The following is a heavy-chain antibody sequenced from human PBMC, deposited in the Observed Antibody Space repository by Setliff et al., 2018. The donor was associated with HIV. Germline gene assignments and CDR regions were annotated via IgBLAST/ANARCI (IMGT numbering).Heavy chain of an antibody. CDR2: IYYSGCT. CDR3: ARHAGGYPCYYYYYYMDV. J-gene: IGHJ6*03. D-gene: IGHD3-22*01. V-gene: IGHV4-59*08. CDR1: GCSISSYY. Sequence: PSETLSLTCTVSGCSISSYYWSWIRQPPGKGLEWIGYIYYSGCTNFNPSPKIRVTISVDTSKNQLSLKLSSVTAADTAVYYCARHAGGYPCYYYYYYMDVWGKGTTVTVSS.